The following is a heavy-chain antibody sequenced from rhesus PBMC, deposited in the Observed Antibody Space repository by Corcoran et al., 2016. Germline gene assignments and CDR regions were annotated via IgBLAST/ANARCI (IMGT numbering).Heavy chain of an antibody. D-gene: IGHD2-15*01. CDR2: INSAGSST. CDR1: GFTFSSYW. V-gene: IGHV3-14*01. Sequence: EVQLVESGGGLAKPGGSLRLSCAASGFTFSSYWMHWVRHEPGKVLELVSGINSAGSSTYYGDSVKGRFTISRENAKNTLYRQMDGLRPEDTAVYYCAGEFSTTDYWGQGVLVTVSS. J-gene: IGHJ4*01. CDR3: AGEFSTTDY.